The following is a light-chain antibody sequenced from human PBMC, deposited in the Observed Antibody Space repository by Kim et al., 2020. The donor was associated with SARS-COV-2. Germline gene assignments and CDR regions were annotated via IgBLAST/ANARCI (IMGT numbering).Light chain of an antibody. J-gene: IGLJ1*01. CDR3: QAWDSSTHNYD. Sequence: SYELTQPPSVSVSPGQTASITCSGYKLGDKYVSWYQQKPGQSPVVVIYQDNQRPSGIPERFSGSNSGNTATLTISGTQAMDEADYYCQAWDSSTHNYDFGAGTKVTVL. CDR2: QDN. V-gene: IGLV3-1*01. CDR1: KLGDKY.